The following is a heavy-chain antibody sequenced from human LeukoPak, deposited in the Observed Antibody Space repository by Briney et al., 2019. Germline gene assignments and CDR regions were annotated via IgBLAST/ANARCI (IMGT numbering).Heavy chain of an antibody. D-gene: IGHD1-26*01. CDR2: IKQDGSEK. CDR3: ARYSGSYEVNYYYYYGMDV. Sequence: PGGSLRLSCAASGFTFSSYWMSWVRQAPGKGLEWVANIKQDGSEKYYVDSVKGRFTISRDNAKNSLYLQMNSLRAVDTAVYYCARYSGSYEVNYYYYYGMDVWGQGTTVTVSS. V-gene: IGHV3-7*03. CDR1: GFTFSSYW. J-gene: IGHJ6*02.